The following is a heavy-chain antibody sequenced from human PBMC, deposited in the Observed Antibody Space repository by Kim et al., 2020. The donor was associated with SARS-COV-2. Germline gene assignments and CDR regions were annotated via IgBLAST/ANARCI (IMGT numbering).Heavy chain of an antibody. CDR1: GGSFSGYY. Sequence: SETLSLTCAVYGGSFSGYYWSWIRQPPGKGLEWIGEINHSGSTNYNPSLNSRFTISVDTSKNQFSLKLSSVTAADTAVYYCARGTLIVATNHYYYYGMDVWGQGRGVTVS. V-gene: IGHV4-34*01. CDR3: ARGTLIVATNHYYYYGMDV. D-gene: IGHD5-12*01. J-gene: IGHJ6*02. CDR2: INHSGST.